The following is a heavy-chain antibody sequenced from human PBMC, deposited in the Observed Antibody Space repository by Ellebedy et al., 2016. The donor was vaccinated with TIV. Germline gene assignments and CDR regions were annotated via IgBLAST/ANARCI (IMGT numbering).Heavy chain of an antibody. CDR2: LQSGGIT. Sequence: GESLKISCAGSGFTFSGSAVHWVRQAPGKGLEWVSVLQSGGITHYADPVKGRFIVSRDNSKNTLYLQMNSLRAEDTAVYYCTKARDVSGSVDYWGQGTLVTVSS. CDR3: TKARDVSGSVDY. CDR1: GFTFSGSA. V-gene: IGHV3-NL1*01. J-gene: IGHJ4*02. D-gene: IGHD3-22*01.